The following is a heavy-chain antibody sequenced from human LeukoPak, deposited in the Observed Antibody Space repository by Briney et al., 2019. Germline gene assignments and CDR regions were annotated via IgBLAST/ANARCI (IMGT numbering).Heavy chain of an antibody. D-gene: IGHD5-18*01. CDR1: GLTFDDYA. Sequence: PGGSLRLSCAASGLTFDDYAMHWVRQAPGKGLEWVSGISWNSGSIGYADSVKGRFTISRDNAKNSLYLQMNSLRAEDTALYYCAKVRGYSYGPFDSWGQGTLVTVSS. V-gene: IGHV3-9*01. CDR2: ISWNSGSI. J-gene: IGHJ4*02. CDR3: AKVRGYSYGPFDS.